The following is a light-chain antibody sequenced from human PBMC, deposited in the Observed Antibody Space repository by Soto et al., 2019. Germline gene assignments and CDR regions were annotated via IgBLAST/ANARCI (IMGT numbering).Light chain of an antibody. CDR2: DAS. J-gene: IGKJ5*01. CDR3: QQYNSYPIT. Sequence: DTQMTQSPSTLSASVGDRVTITCRASQSISSWLAWYQQKPGKAPKLLIYDASSLESGVPSRFSGSRSGTEFTLTISSLQPDDFATYYCQQYNSYPITFGQGTRLEIK. V-gene: IGKV1-5*01. CDR1: QSISSW.